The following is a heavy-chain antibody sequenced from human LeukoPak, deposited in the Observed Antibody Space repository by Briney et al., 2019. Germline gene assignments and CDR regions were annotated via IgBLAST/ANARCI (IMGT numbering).Heavy chain of an antibody. CDR2: INPNTGGT. CDR3: ARVGGSWYHRLGS. J-gene: IGHJ4*02. V-gene: IGHV1-2*02. CDR1: GYTFTNYF. D-gene: IGHD6-13*01. Sequence: ASVKVSCKASGYTFTNYFMHWVRQAPGQGLEWMGWINPNTGGTNYAQKFQGRVTMTRDTSISTVYMELSSLRSDDTAIYFCARVGGSWYHRLGSWGQGTLVTVSS.